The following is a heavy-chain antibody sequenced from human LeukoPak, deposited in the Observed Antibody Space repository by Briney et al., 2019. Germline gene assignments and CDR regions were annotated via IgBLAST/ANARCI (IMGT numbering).Heavy chain of an antibody. J-gene: IGHJ3*02. CDR2: ISAYNGNT. CDR3: ARVSTTFDAFDI. V-gene: IGHV1-18*01. D-gene: IGHD2/OR15-2a*01. CDR1: GYTFTSYG. Sequence: ASVKVSCKACGYTFTSYGISWVRQAPGQGLEWMGWISAYNGNTNYAQKLQGRVTMTTDTSTSTAYMELRSLRSDDTAVYYCARVSTTFDAFDIWGQGTMVTVSS.